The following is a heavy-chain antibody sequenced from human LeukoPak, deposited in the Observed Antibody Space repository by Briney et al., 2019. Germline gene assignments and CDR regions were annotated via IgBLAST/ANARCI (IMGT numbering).Heavy chain of an antibody. Sequence: GGSLRLSCAASGFTLSGYWMSWVRQAPGKGLERVANIKQDGSEKYYVDSVKGRFTISRDNAKNSLFLQMNSLRPEDTAVYYCTREGISGTNWGSKYWGQGTLVTVSS. J-gene: IGHJ4*02. CDR2: IKQDGSEK. V-gene: IGHV3-7*01. CDR1: GFTLSGYW. CDR3: TREGISGTNWGSKY. D-gene: IGHD7-27*01.